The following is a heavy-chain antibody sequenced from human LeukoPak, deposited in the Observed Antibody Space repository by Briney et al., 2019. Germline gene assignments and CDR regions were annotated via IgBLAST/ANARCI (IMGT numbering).Heavy chain of an antibody. CDR2: ISSLSNYI. V-gene: IGHV3-21*01. D-gene: IGHD1-1*01. CDR1: GFTFSSYS. J-gene: IGHJ4*02. Sequence: GGSLRLSCAASGFTFSSYSMNWVRQAPGKGLEWVSSISSLSNYIYYEDSVKGRFTISRDYAKTSLYLQMNCLRAEDTAVYYCARDWGNWDFDYWGQGTLVIVSS. CDR3: ARDWGNWDFDY.